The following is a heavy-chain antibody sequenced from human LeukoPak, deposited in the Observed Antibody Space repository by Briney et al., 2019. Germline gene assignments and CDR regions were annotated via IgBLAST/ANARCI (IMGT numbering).Heavy chain of an antibody. Sequence: GRSLRLSCAASGFTFSSYGMHWVRQALGKGLEWVAVIWYDGSNKYYADSVKGRFTISRDNSKNTLYLQMNSLRAEDTAVYYCARGRYYYGSWYMDVWGQGTTVTVSS. J-gene: IGHJ6*02. CDR3: ARGRYYYGSWYMDV. D-gene: IGHD3-10*01. CDR1: GFTFSSYG. CDR2: IWYDGSNK. V-gene: IGHV3-33*01.